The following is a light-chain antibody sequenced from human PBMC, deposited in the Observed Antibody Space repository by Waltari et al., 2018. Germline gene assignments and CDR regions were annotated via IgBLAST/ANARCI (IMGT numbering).Light chain of an antibody. Sequence: QTVVTQEPSLSVSPGGTVPLTCALSSGSASSTSYPTWYQQTPGQPPRTLVYKGISRSSGVPDRFSGSILGNTAALTITGAQADDESDYYCSMYMGSGVWVFGGGTKLTVL. CDR1: SGSASSTSY. V-gene: IGLV8-61*01. CDR3: SMYMGSGVWV. J-gene: IGLJ3*02. CDR2: KGI.